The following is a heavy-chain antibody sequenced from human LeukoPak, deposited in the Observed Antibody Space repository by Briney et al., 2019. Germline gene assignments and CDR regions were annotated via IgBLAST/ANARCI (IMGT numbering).Heavy chain of an antibody. CDR1: GFSFSTYV. CDR2: ISGSGGSP. D-gene: IGHD3-22*01. CDR3: AKAVYDSSGSFDF. Sequence: QSGGSLRLSCAASGFSFSTYVMTWVRRAPGKGLEWVSGISGSGGSPYYADSVKGRFTISRDTSKNTLYLQMNSLRAEDTAIYYCAKAVYDSSGSFDFWGQGTLVTVSS. J-gene: IGHJ4*02. V-gene: IGHV3-23*01.